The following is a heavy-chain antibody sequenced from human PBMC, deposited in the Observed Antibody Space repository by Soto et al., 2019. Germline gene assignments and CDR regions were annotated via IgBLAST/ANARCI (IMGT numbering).Heavy chain of an antibody. CDR2: IYYSGST. D-gene: IGHD1-1*01. J-gene: IGHJ4*02. V-gene: IGHV4-61*01. CDR3: AGWELERPDIDY. Sequence: SETLSLTCTVSGGSVSSGSYYWSWIRQPPGKGLEWIGYIYYSGSTNYNPSLKSRVTISVDTSKNQFSLKLSSVTAADTAVYYCAGWELERPDIDYWGQGTLVTVSS. CDR1: GGSVSSGSYY.